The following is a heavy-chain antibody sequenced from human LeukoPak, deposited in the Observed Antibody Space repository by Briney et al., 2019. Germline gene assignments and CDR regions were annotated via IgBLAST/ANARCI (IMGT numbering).Heavy chain of an antibody. J-gene: IGHJ4*02. V-gene: IGHV3-53*01. CDR1: EFTVSSNF. D-gene: IGHD3-10*01. CDR3: ARDQYGSGTLDY. Sequence: PGGSLRLSCAASEFTVSSNFMSWVRQAPGKGLEWVSVIYSGGRAYYADSVKGRFTISRDDSKNTLYLQMDSLRAEDTAVYYCARDQYGSGTLDYWGQGTLVTVSS. CDR2: IYSGGRA.